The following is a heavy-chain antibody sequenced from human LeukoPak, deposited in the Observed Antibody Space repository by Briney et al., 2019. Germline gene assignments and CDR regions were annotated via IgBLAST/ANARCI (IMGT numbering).Heavy chain of an antibody. CDR2: IVVGGGNT. CDR1: GFIFTSSA. CDR3: ATDDVTTGTKTALGY. D-gene: IGHD1-1*01. V-gene: IGHV1-58*01. J-gene: IGHJ4*02. Sequence: SVKVSCKASGFIFTSSAVQWVRQARGQGLEWIGWIVVGGGNTNYAQKFQERVTINRDMSTSTAYMELSSLRSEDTAVYYCATDDVTTGTKTALGYWGQGTLVTVSS.